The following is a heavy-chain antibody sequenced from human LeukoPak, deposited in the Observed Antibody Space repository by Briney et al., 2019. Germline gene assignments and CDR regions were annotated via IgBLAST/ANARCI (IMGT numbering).Heavy chain of an antibody. CDR1: GFTFSNYN. CDR2: FSSSSTYI. Sequence: PGGSLRLSCAASGFTFSNYNMNWVRQAPGKGLEWVSSFSSSSTYIYYADSVKGRFTISRDNAKNSLYLQMNSLRAEDTAVYYCARVNIAAPGYWGQGTLVTVSS. D-gene: IGHD6-13*01. J-gene: IGHJ4*02. V-gene: IGHV3-21*01. CDR3: ARVNIAAPGY.